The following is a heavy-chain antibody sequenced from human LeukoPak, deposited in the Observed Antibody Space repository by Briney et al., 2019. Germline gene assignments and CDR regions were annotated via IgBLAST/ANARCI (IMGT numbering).Heavy chain of an antibody. J-gene: IGHJ5*02. Sequence: SETLSLTCAVYGGSFSGYYWSWIRQPPGKGLEWIGEINHSGSTNYNPSLKSRVNISVDTPKNQFSLKLSSVTAADTAVYYCARAQCSSTSCYKGGWFDPWGQGTLVTVSS. V-gene: IGHV4-34*01. CDR1: GGSFSGYY. D-gene: IGHD2-2*02. CDR3: ARAQCSSTSCYKGGWFDP. CDR2: INHSGST.